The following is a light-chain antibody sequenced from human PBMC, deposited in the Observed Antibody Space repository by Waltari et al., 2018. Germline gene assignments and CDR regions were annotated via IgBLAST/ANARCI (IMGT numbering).Light chain of an antibody. CDR1: STDIGVSDY. J-gene: IGLJ2*01. V-gene: IGLV2-23*02. Sequence: QSALTQPASVSGSPGQSITISCTGTSTDIGVSDYVSWYQHHPGKAPKVRIYDVTKRPSGVSKRFSGSKSGNTASLTISGLQAEDEADYYCCSYAGNNYVLFGGGTKLTVL. CDR2: DVT. CDR3: CSYAGNNYVL.